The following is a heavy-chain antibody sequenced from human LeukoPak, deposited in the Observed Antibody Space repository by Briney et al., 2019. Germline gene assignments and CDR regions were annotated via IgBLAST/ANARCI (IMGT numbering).Heavy chain of an antibody. CDR2: IYYSGST. CDR3: ARHSDADGYFSFFDY. V-gene: IGHV4-59*08. D-gene: IGHD5-24*01. CDR1: VGSISSYY. Sequence: SETLSLTCTVSVGSISSYYWSWIRQPPGKVLEWIGYIYYSGSTNYNLSLKSRLTISVDTSKNQFSLKLSSVTAADTAVYYCARHSDADGYFSFFDYWGQGTLVTASS. J-gene: IGHJ4*02.